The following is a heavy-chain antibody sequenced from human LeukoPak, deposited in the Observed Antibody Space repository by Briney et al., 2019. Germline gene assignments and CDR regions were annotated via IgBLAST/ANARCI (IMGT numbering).Heavy chain of an antibody. D-gene: IGHD4-17*01. CDR1: GGSISSGDYY. CDR3: ARVHGDYLADNWFDP. V-gene: IGHV4-30-4*01. Sequence: SETLSLACTVSGGSISSGDYYWSWIRQPPGKGLEWIGYIYYSGSTYYNPSLKSRVTISVDTSKNQFSLKLSSVTAADTAVYYCARVHGDYLADNWFDPWGQGTLVTVSS. J-gene: IGHJ5*02. CDR2: IYYSGST.